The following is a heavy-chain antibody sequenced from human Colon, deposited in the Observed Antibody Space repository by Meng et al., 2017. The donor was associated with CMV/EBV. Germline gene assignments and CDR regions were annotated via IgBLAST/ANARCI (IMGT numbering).Heavy chain of an antibody. J-gene: IGHJ4*02. Sequence: SGFTFSDCWMNWVRQAPGKGLEWVGHIKRNTHGGTTEYAASVKGRFTISRDDSKNTMYLQMNSLETEDTAMYYCSRARDDAWELSGYWGQGTLVTVSS. CDR3: SRARDDAWELSGY. CDR1: GFTFSDCW. V-gene: IGHV3-15*01. D-gene: IGHD1-26*01. CDR2: IKRNTHGGTT.